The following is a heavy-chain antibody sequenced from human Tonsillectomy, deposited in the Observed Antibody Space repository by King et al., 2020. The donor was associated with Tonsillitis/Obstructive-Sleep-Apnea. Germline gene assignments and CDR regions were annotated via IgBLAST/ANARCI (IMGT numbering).Heavy chain of an antibody. CDR1: GFSLSNARMG. CDR2: IFWNDEK. V-gene: IGHV2-26*01. Sequence: TLKESGPVLVKPTETLTLTCTVSGFSLSNARMGVSWIRQPPGKALEWLAHIFWNDEKSYSTSLKSRLTISKDTSKSQVVLTMTNMDPVDTATYYCARGTAVVYYYYYYMDVWGKGTTVTVSS. J-gene: IGHJ6*03. D-gene: IGHD5-18*01. CDR3: ARGTAVVYYYYYYMDV.